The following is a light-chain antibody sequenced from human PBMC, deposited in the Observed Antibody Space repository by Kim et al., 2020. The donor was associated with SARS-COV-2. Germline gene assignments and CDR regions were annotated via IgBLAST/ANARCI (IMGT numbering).Light chain of an antibody. CDR1: SNNVGDLG. CDR2: RNN. V-gene: IGLV10-54*01. CDR3: SAWDSILNAWV. Sequence: QAGLTQPPSVSKGLRQTATLTCTGNSNNVGDLGAAWLQQHQGHPPKLLSYRNNNRPSGISERFSASRTGITASLTIAGLQPEDEADYYCSAWDSILNAWVFGGGTQLTVL. J-gene: IGLJ3*02.